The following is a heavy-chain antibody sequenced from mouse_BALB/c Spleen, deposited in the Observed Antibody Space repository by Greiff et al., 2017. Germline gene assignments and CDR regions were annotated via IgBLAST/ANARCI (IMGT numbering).Heavy chain of an antibody. V-gene: IGHV2-2*02. J-gene: IGHJ4*01. CDR1: GFSLTSYG. D-gene: IGHD1-2*01. CDR3: ARNRIITTVMDY. CDR2: IWSGGST. Sequence: QVQLKESGPGLVQPSQSLSITCTVSGFSLTSYGVHWVRQSPGKGLEWLGVIWSGGSTDYNAAFISRLSISKDNSKSQVFFKMSSLQANDTAIYYCARNRIITTVMDYWGQGTSVTVSS.